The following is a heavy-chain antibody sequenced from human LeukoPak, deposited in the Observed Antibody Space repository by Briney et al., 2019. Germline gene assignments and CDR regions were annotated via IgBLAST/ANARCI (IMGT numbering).Heavy chain of an antibody. CDR3: ARAYGSGSYHTNYYYYMDV. Sequence: SETPSLTCTVSGGSISSSSYYWGWIRQPPGKGLEWIGSIYYSGSTYYNPSLKSRVTISVDTSKNQFSLKLSSVTAADTAVYYCARAYGSGSYHTNYYYYMDVWGKGTTVTVSS. J-gene: IGHJ6*03. CDR2: IYYSGST. D-gene: IGHD3-10*01. CDR1: GGSISSSSYY. V-gene: IGHV4-39*07.